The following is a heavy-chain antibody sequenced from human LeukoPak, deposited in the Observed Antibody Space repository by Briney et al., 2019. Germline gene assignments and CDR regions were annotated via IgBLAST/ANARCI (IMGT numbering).Heavy chain of an antibody. J-gene: IGHJ4*02. CDR3: ARDQEGFDY. CDR2: IKQDGSEK. CDR1: GFTFSNYC. Sequence: GGSLTLSCAASGFTFSNYCMSWGRQAPGKGLEWVANIKQDGSEKYYVDSVKGRFTISRDNAKNSLYLQMNSLRAEDTAVYYCARDQEGFDYWGQGTLVTVSS. V-gene: IGHV3-7*01.